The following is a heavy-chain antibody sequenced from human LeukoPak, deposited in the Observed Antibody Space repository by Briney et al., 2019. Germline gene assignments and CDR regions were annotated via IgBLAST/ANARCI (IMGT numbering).Heavy chain of an antibody. J-gene: IGHJ4*02. D-gene: IGHD3-10*01. CDR3: AREYYYGSGSYYASVY. V-gene: IGHV3-21*01. CDR2: ISSSSSYI. Sequence: GGSLRLSCAASGYTFSSYSMNRVRQAPGKGLEWVSSISSSSSYIYYADSVKGRFTISRDNAKNSLYLQMNSLRAEDTAVYYCAREYYYGSGSYYASVYWGQGTLVTVSS. CDR1: GYTFSSYS.